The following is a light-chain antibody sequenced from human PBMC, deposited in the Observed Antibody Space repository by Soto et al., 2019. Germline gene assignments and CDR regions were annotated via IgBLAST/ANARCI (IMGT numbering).Light chain of an antibody. CDR1: SSVVGGYNY. V-gene: IGLV2-14*01. J-gene: IGLJ1*01. Sequence: QSVLTQPAPVSGSPGQAITISCTGTSSVVGGYNYVFWYQQHPGKAPKLMIYDVSNRPSGVSNRFSGSKSGNTASLTISGLQAEDEADYYCSSYTSSTTRVFGTGTKATVL. CDR3: SSYTSSTTRV. CDR2: DVS.